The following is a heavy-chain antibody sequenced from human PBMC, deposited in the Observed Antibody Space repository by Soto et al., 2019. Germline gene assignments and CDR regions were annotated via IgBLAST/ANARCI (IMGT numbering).Heavy chain of an antibody. Sequence: EVQLLESGGGLVQPGGSLRLSCTASGFTFSSHAMTWVRQAPGKGLEWVSGLSDSGGSTYYADSVKGRFTISRDNSMNTLYLQRNTLRAEDTAVYYCAKVSSSWYAGFFDLWGQGTLVTVSS. V-gene: IGHV3-23*01. D-gene: IGHD6-13*01. CDR3: AKVSSSWYAGFFDL. J-gene: IGHJ4*02. CDR2: LSDSGGST. CDR1: GFTFSSHA.